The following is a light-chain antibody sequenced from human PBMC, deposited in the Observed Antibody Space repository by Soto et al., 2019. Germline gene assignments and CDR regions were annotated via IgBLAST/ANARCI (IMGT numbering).Light chain of an antibody. CDR1: QRISNSF. J-gene: IGKJ1*01. V-gene: IGKV3-20*01. CDR2: GAS. CDR3: QQYGRSPPSWT. Sequence: ETVLTQSPGTLSLSPGERATLFCRASQRISNSFLAWYQQKPGQAPSLLIFGASSRATGIPDRFSGSGSGXXFTXTXXRLXXEXXAVYYCQQYGRSPPSWTFGQGTKVEIK.